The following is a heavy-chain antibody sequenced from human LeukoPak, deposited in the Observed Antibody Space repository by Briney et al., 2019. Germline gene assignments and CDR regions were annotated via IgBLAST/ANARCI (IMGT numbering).Heavy chain of an antibody. J-gene: IGHJ5*02. CDR3: ARDPSGNSYRPHSDLRFDP. D-gene: IGHD3-16*02. CDR1: GYTFRSSG. V-gene: IGHV1-18*01. Sequence: ASVKGSCKASGYTFRSSGISWGRHGPGQGRVWVGWISAYNGDTKYVQEFQGRVTMTTDTSTSTAYMELRSLRSDDTAVYYCARDPSGNSYRPHSDLRFDPWGQGTLVPVSS. CDR2: ISAYNGDT.